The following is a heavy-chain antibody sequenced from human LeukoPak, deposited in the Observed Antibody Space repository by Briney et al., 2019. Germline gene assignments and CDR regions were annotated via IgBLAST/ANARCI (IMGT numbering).Heavy chain of an antibody. J-gene: IGHJ6*02. D-gene: IGHD6-25*01. V-gene: IGHV3-9*01. CDR3: AKGGQRPPRGYYYYYGMDV. CDR1: GFTFDDYA. Sequence: GGSLRLSCAASGFTFDDYAMHWVRQAPGKGLEWVSGISWNSGSIGYADSAKGRFTISRDNAKNSLYLQMNSLRAADTALYYCAKGGQRPPRGYYYYYGMDVWGQGTTVTVSS. CDR2: ISWNSGSI.